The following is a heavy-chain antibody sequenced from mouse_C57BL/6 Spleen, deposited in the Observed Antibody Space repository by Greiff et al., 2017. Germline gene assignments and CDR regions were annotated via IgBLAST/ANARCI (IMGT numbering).Heavy chain of an antibody. CDR1: GYTFTGYW. CDR3: SRAPCSSYYFDY. Sequence: LMKPGASVKLSCKATGYTFTGYWIEWVKQRPGHGLEWIGEILPGSGSTNYNEKFKGKATFTADTASNTAYKQLSNLPTEDSAIYYCSRAPCSSYYFDYWGQGTTLTVSS. D-gene: IGHD1-1*01. CDR2: ILPGSGST. J-gene: IGHJ2*01. V-gene: IGHV1-9*01.